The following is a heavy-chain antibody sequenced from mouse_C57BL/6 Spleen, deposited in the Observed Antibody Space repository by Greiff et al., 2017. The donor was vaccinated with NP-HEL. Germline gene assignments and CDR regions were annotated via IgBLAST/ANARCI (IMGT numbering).Heavy chain of an antibody. D-gene: IGHD2-10*01. V-gene: IGHV1-64*01. CDR2: IHPNSGST. CDR1: GYTFTSYW. CDR3: ARSASLLYFDY. Sequence: QVQLQQSGAELVKPGASVKLSCKASGYTFTSYWMHWVKQRPGQGLEWIGMIHPNSGSTNYNEKFKSKATLTVDKSSSTAYMQLSSLTSEDSAVYYCARSASLLYFDYWGQGTTLTVSS. J-gene: IGHJ2*01.